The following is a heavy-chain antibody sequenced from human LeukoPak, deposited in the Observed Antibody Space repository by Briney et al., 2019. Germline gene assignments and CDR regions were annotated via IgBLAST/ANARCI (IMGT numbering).Heavy chain of an antibody. CDR2: ISSSSSYI. CDR3: AGGYSSSWYRFDP. D-gene: IGHD6-13*01. CDR1: GFTFSSYE. V-gene: IGHV3-21*05. Sequence: GGSLRLSCAASGFTFSSYEMHWVRQAPGKGLEWVSYISSSSSYIYYADSVKGRFTISRDNAKNSLYLQMNSLRAEDTAAYYCAGGYSSSWYRFDPWGQGTLVTVSS. J-gene: IGHJ5*02.